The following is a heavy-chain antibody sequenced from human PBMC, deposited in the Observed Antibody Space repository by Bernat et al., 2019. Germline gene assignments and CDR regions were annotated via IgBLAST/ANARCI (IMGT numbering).Heavy chain of an antibody. CDR3: ARFLPLGYCSGGSCYNWFDP. Sequence: QVQLQESGPGLVKPSETLSLTCTVSGGSISSYYWSWIRQPPGKGLEWIGYIYYSGSTNYNPSLKSRVTISVDTSKNQFSLKLSSVTAADTAVYYCARFLPLGYCSGGSCYNWFDPWGQGTLVTVSS. CDR2: IYYSGST. CDR1: GGSISSYY. D-gene: IGHD2-15*01. J-gene: IGHJ5*02. V-gene: IGHV4-59*12.